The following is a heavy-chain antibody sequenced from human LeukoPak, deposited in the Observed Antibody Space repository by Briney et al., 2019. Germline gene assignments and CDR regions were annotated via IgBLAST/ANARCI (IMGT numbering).Heavy chain of an antibody. CDR3: ARAYCSSTSCLGPDY. Sequence: ASVNVSCKASGYTFTSYGISWVRQAPGQGLEWMGWISAYNGNTNYAQKVQGRVTMTTDTSTSTAYMELRSLRSDDTAMYHCARAYCSSTSCLGPDYWGQGTLVTVSS. V-gene: IGHV1-18*01. CDR2: ISAYNGNT. CDR1: GYTFTSYG. J-gene: IGHJ4*02. D-gene: IGHD2-2*01.